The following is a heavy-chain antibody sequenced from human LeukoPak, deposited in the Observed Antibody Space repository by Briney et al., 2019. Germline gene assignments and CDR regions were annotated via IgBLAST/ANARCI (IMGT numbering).Heavy chain of an antibody. Sequence: SGGSLRLSCAASGFTFSSYAMHWVRQAPGKGLEWVSTISGSGSGTYYADSVKGRFTISRDNSKNTLYLQMNSLGAEDTAVYYCAKETIYRNFDYWGQGTLVTVSS. CDR3: AKETIYRNFDY. CDR2: ISGSGSGT. CDR1: GFTFSSYA. V-gene: IGHV3-23*01. D-gene: IGHD5-18*01. J-gene: IGHJ4*02.